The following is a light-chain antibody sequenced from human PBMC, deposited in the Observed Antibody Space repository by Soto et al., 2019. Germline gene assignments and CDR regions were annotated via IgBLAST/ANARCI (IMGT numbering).Light chain of an antibody. V-gene: IGLV2-11*01. J-gene: IGLJ1*01. CDR3: CSYAGSYSLYV. Sequence: QSALTQPRSVSGSPGQSVTISCTGTSSDVGGYNYVSWYQQHPGKAPKLIIYDVSERPSGVPDRFSGSKSGNTASLTISRLQAEDEADYYCCSYAGSYSLYVFGTGTKVTVL. CDR2: DVS. CDR1: SSDVGGYNY.